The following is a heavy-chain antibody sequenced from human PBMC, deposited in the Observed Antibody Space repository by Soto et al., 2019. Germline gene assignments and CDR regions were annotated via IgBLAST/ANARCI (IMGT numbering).Heavy chain of an antibody. CDR3: AKAPVAQGSGWYAAY. CDR2: ISGSGGTT. Sequence: EVQLLESGGGLVQPGGSLRLSCAASGFTFSTYAMSWVRQAPGNGLEWVSAISGSGGTTYYADSVKGRFTISRDNSKNTLYLQMNSLRAEDTAVYYCAKAPVAQGSGWYAAYWGQGTLVTVSS. J-gene: IGHJ4*02. V-gene: IGHV3-23*01. CDR1: GFTFSTYA. D-gene: IGHD6-13*01.